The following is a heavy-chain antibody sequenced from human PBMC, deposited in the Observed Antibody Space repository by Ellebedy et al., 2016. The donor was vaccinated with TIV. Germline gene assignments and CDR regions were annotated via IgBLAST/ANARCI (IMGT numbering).Heavy chain of an antibody. CDR3: ARPSTVGATLCFDY. V-gene: IGHV4-34*01. CDR2: INHSVST. J-gene: IGHJ4*02. CDR1: GGSFSGYY. D-gene: IGHD1-26*01. Sequence: MPSETLSLTCAVYGGSFSGYYWSWIRQPPGKGLEWLGEINHSVSTNYNPSLKSRVTISVDTSKNQFSLKMSSVTAADTAVYYCARPSTVGATLCFDYWGRGTLVTVSS.